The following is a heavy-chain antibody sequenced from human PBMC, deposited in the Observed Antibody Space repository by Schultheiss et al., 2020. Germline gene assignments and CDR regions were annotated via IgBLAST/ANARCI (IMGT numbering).Heavy chain of an antibody. V-gene: IGHV3-30*03. CDR3: ARGKGSSWYLGY. CDR1: GFTFSSYG. CDR2: ISYDGSNK. J-gene: IGHJ4*02. Sequence: GGSLRLSCAASGFTFSSYGMHWVRQAPGKGLEWVAVISYDGSNKYYADSVKGRFTISRDNSKNTLYLQMNSLRAEDTAVYYCARGKGSSWYLGYWGQGTLVTVSS. D-gene: IGHD6-13*01.